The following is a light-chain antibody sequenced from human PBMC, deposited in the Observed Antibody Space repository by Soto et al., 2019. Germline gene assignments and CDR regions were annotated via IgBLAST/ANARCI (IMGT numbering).Light chain of an antibody. J-gene: IGKJ1*01. CDR2: ATS. V-gene: IGKV1-39*01. CDR3: QQSFITPWT. CDR1: QYISRY. Sequence: DIQMTQSPSSLSASVGARVTITYRASQYISRYLNWYQQKPGKAPKLLIYATSTLQSGVPSRFSGSGSGTDFTVTISSLQPDDFATYYCQQSFITPWTFGQGTKVDI.